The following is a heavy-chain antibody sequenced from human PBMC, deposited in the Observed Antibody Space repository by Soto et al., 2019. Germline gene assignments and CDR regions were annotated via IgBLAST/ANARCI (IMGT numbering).Heavy chain of an antibody. Sequence: PSETLSLTCAVYGGSFSGYYWSWIRQPPGKGLEWIGEINHSGSTNYNPALKSRVTISVDTSKNQFSLKLSSVTAADTAVYYCARAENGSGYDPKEYYFHYWGQGTLVTVSS. CDR3: ARAENGSGYDPKEYYFHY. CDR1: GGSFSGYY. D-gene: IGHD5-12*01. J-gene: IGHJ4*02. V-gene: IGHV4-34*01. CDR2: INHSGST.